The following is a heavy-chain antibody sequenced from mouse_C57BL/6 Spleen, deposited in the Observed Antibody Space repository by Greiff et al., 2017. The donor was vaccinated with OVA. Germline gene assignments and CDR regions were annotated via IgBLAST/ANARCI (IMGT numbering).Heavy chain of an antibody. J-gene: IGHJ1*03. D-gene: IGHD2-4*01. CDR1: GYSITSGYY. CDR2: ISYDGSN. Sequence: EVKLMESGPGLVKPSQSLSLTCSVTGYSITSGYYWNWIRQFPGNKLEWMGYISYDGSNNYNPSLKNRISITRDTSKNQFCLKLNSVTTEDTATYYCAREEDDSWYFDVWGTGTTVTVSS. V-gene: IGHV3-6*01. CDR3: AREEDDSWYFDV.